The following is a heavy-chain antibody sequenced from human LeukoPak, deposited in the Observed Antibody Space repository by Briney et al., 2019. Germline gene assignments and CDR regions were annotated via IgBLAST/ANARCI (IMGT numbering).Heavy chain of an antibody. CDR1: GYRFTGYY. Sequence: ASVKLSFKASGYRFTGYYLHWVRQPPGQGLERMGWINPNSGGTSYAQKFHGRVTMTRDTAISTAYMELSRIRPEATAMDKCASKGSSFVGWGQGTMVTVSS. D-gene: IGHD6-6*01. J-gene: IGHJ3*01. CDR3: ASKGSSFVG. V-gene: IGHV1-2*02. CDR2: INPNSGGT.